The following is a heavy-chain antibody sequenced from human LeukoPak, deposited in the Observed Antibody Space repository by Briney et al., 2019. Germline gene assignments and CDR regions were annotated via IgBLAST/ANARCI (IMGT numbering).Heavy chain of an antibody. J-gene: IGHJ5*02. CDR2: IKQDGSEK. D-gene: IGHD5-12*01. V-gene: IGHV3-7*04. CDR3: ARGAIVAPDH. CDR1: GFTFSRYW. Sequence: GGSLRLSCTASGFTFSRYWMSWVRQAPGKGLEWVGNIKQDGSEKYYVDSVKGRFTISRDNAKNSLYLQMNSLRAEDTAVYDCARGAIVAPDHWGQGTLVTVSS.